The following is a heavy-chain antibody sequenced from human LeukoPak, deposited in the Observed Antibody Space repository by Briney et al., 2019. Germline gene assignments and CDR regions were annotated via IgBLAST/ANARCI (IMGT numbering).Heavy chain of an antibody. CDR3: ARTQGSRNYYYYYYMDV. J-gene: IGHJ6*03. CDR1: GYTFTSYG. Sequence: GASVKVSCKASGYTFTSYGISWVRQAPGQGREWMGWISAYNGNTNYAQKLQGRVTMTTDTSTSTAYMELRSLRSDDTAVYYCARTQGSRNYYYYYYMDVWGKGTTVTVSS. CDR2: ISAYNGNT. V-gene: IGHV1-18*01. D-gene: IGHD2-15*01.